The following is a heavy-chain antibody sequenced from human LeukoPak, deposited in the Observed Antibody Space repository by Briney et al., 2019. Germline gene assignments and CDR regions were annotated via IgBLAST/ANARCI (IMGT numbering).Heavy chain of an antibody. D-gene: IGHD1-20*01. CDR3: ARPLSGTTDFDY. CDR1: GFTFSRYT. J-gene: IGHJ4*02. V-gene: IGHV3-21*01. Sequence: NPGGSLRLSCAASGFTFSRYTMNWVRQAPGKGLEWVSLISSSSSYIFYADSVKGRFTISRDNAKKSLYLQMNSLRAEDTAVYYCARPLSGTTDFDYWGQGTLVTVSS. CDR2: ISSSSSYI.